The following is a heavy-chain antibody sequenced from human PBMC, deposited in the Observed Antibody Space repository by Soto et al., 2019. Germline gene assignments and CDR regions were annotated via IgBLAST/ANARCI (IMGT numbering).Heavy chain of an antibody. J-gene: IGHJ4*02. CDR2: VNSYDGTT. Sequence: QVQLVQSAPELQRPGDSVKVSCKTSGYTFTSYPYSWVRQAPGQGLEWMGWVNSYDGTTKVAQQFRDRITLTADKSAATVFMELRRLTSDDTAVYYCAREYYGTMTWIDYWGQGTLVAVSS. CDR3: AREYYGTMTWIDY. CDR1: GYTFTSYP. V-gene: IGHV1-18*04. D-gene: IGHD1-7*01.